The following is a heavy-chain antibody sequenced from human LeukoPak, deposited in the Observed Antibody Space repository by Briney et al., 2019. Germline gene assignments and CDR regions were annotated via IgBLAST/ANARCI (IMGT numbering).Heavy chain of an antibody. CDR1: GGSISSSSYY. Sequence: KPSETLSLTCTVSGGSISSSSYYWGWIRQPPGKGLEWIGSIYYSGSTNYNPSLKSRVTISVDTSKNQFSLKLSSVTAADTAVYYCARGGRITVIVVVTTWFDPWGQGTLVTVSS. J-gene: IGHJ5*02. V-gene: IGHV4-39*01. D-gene: IGHD3-22*01. CDR3: ARGGRITVIVVVTTWFDP. CDR2: IYYSGST.